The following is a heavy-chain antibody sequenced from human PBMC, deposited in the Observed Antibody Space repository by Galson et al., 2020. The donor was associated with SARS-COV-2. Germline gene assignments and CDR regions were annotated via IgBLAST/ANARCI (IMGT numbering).Heavy chain of an antibody. V-gene: IGHV3-30*04. CDR1: GFTFSSYA. Sequence: GGSLRLSCAASGFTFSSYAMHWVRQAPGKGLEWVAVISYDGSNKYYADSVKGRFTISRDNSKNTLYLQMNSLRAEDTAVYYCARGYSGSYYSWFDPWGQGTLVTVSS. CDR2: ISYDGSNK. J-gene: IGHJ5*02. D-gene: IGHD1-26*01. CDR3: ARGYSGSYYSWFDP.